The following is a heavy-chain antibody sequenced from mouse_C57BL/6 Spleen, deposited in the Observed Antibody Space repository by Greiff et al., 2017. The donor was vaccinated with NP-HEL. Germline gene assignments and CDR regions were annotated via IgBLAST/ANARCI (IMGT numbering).Heavy chain of an antibody. D-gene: IGHD1-1*01. CDR1: GFNIKDYY. J-gene: IGHJ4*01. Sequence: DVKLVESGAELVRPGASVKLSCTASGFNIKDYYMHWVKQRPEQGLEWIGRIDPDDGDTEYAPKFQGKATMTADTSSNTAYLQLSSLTSEDTAVYYCTTLLLRPDYYAMDYWGQGTSVTVSS. CDR3: TTLLLRPDYYAMDY. CDR2: IDPDDGDT. V-gene: IGHV14-1*01.